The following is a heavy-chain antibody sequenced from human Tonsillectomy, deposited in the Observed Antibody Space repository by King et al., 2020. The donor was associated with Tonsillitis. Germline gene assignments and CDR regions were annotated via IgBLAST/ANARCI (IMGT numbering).Heavy chain of an antibody. CDR1: GYTFNSNY. V-gene: IGHV1-46*02. CDR3: ARGHVDTGMGTFDY. J-gene: IGHJ4*02. CDR2: INPSGGGT. D-gene: IGHD5-18*01. Sequence: QLVQSGAEVKKPGASVKVSCKTSGYTFNSNYMHWVRQAPGQGLEWMGIINPSGGGTSYAQKFQGRVTMTRDTSTSTVYMELGSLGSEDTAAYYCARGHVDTGMGTFDYWGQGTLVTVSS.